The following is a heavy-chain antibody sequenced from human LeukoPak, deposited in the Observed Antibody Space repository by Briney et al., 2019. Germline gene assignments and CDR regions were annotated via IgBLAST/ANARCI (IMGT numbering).Heavy chain of an antibody. V-gene: IGHV1-18*01. D-gene: IGHD3-3*01. CDR3: ARDLAQNYDFWSGYWRGYYYDGMDV. Sequence: ASVKVSCKASGYTFTSYGISWVRQAPGQGLEWMGWISAYNGNTNYAQKLQGRVTMTTDTSTSTAYMELRSLRSDDTAVYYCARDLAQNYDFWSGYWRGYYYDGMDVWGQETTVTVPS. J-gene: IGHJ6*02. CDR2: ISAYNGNT. CDR1: GYTFTSYG.